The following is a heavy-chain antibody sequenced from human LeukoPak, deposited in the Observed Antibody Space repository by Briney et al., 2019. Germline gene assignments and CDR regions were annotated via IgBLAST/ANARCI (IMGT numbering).Heavy chain of an antibody. CDR1: GFTFSSYG. Sequence: PGRSLRLSCAASGFTFSSYGMHWVRQAPGKGLEWVAVISYDGSNKYYADSVKGRFTISRDNSKNTLYLQMNSLRAEDTAVYYCARGVRYYGSGRLLYYMDVWGKGTTVTISS. CDR2: ISYDGSNK. D-gene: IGHD3-10*01. V-gene: IGHV3-30*03. CDR3: ARGVRYYGSGRLLYYMDV. J-gene: IGHJ6*03.